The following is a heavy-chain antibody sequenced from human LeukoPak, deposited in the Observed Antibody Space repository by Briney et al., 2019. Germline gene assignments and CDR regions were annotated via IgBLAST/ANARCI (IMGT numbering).Heavy chain of an antibody. CDR3: ARADYYESGGDAFDI. D-gene: IGHD3-22*01. CDR2: INHSGST. Sequence: SETLSLTCAVYGGSFSGYYWSWIRQPPGKGLEWIGEINHSGSTNYNPSLKSRVTISVDTSKNQFSLKLSSVTAADTAVYYCARADYYESGGDAFDIWGQGTMVTVSS. V-gene: IGHV4-34*01. J-gene: IGHJ3*02. CDR1: GGSFSGYY.